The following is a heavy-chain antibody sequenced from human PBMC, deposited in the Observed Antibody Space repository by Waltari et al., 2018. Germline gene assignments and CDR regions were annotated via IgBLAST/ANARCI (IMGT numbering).Heavy chain of an antibody. CDR2: IKQDGSEK. CDR3: ASTYGSGSYFPFDY. D-gene: IGHD3-10*01. V-gene: IGHV3-7*01. CDR1: GFTFSSYW. J-gene: IGHJ4*02. Sequence: EVQLVESGGGLVQPGGSLRLSCAASGFTFSSYWMSWVRQAPGKGLEWVANIKQDGSEKYYVDSVKGRFTISRDNAKNSLYLQMNSLRAEDTAVYYCASTYGSGSYFPFDYWGQGTLVTVSS.